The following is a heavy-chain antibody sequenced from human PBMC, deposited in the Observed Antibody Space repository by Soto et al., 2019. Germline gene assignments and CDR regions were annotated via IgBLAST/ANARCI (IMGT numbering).Heavy chain of an antibody. D-gene: IGHD2-15*01. J-gene: IGHJ4*02. CDR2: IYYSGST. CDR3: ARDSGAAIAY. CDR1: GGSVSSGSYY. Sequence: QVQLQESGPGLVKPSETLSLTCTVSGGSVSSGSYYWSWIRQPPGKGLEWIGYIYYSGSTNYNPSLKSRVTISVDTSKNQFSLKLSSVTAADTAVYYCARDSGAAIAYWGQGTLVTVSS. V-gene: IGHV4-61*01.